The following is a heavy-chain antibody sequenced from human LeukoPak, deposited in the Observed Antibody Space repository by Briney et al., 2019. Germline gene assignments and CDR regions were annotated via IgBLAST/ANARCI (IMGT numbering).Heavy chain of an antibody. V-gene: IGHV4-38-2*02. CDR1: GYSISSGYY. J-gene: IGHJ6*03. CDR2: IYHSGST. CDR3: ARDSPYDPYYYYYYMDV. D-gene: IGHD3-3*01. Sequence: PSETLSLTCTVSGYSISSGYYWGWIRQPPGKGLEWIGSIYHSGSTYYNPPLKSRVTISVDTSKNQFSLKLSSVTAADTAVYYCARDSPYDPYYYYYYMDVWGKGTTVTVSS.